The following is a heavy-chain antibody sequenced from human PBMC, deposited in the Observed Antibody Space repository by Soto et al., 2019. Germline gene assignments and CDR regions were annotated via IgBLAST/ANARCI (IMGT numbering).Heavy chain of an antibody. J-gene: IGHJ3*02. V-gene: IGHV3-53*01. CDR2: IYAGGGT. Sequence: EEQLVESGGGLIQPGGSLRLSCAASGFAVSDSYMNWVRQAPGKGLEWVSLIYAGGGTYYAGSVKGRFTITRANSKNKLYLPLSSLRAEDTAVYYCSRQRANEYGDPKDDLDIWGQGTMVTVSS. CDR3: SRQRANEYGDPKDDLDI. CDR1: GFAVSDSY. D-gene: IGHD4-17*01.